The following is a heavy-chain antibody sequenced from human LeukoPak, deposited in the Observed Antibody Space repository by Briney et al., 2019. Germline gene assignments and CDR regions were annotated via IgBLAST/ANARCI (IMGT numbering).Heavy chain of an antibody. CDR1: GFTFDDYA. CDR2: ISWNSGSI. Sequence: AGGSLRLSCAASGFTFDDYAMHWVRQAPGKGLEWVSGISWNSGSIGYADSVKGRFTISRDNAKNSLYLQMNSLRAEDTALYYCAKDIRGYSGSFGHFDYWGQGTLVTVSS. V-gene: IGHV3-9*01. J-gene: IGHJ4*02. CDR3: AKDIRGYSGSFGHFDY. D-gene: IGHD1-26*01.